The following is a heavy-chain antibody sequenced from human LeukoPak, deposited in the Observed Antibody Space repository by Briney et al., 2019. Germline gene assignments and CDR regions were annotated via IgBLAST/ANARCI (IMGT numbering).Heavy chain of an antibody. V-gene: IGHV4-4*02. D-gene: IGHD3-22*01. CDR1: GGSISSSNW. CDR3: ARLYYDSSGQYYFDY. Sequence: SETLSLTCAVSGGSISSSNWWSWVRQPPGKGLEWIGEIYHSGSTNYNPSLKSRVTISVDKSKNQFSLKLSSVTAADTAVYYCARLYYDSSGQYYFDYWGQGTLVTVSS. CDR2: IYHSGST. J-gene: IGHJ4*02.